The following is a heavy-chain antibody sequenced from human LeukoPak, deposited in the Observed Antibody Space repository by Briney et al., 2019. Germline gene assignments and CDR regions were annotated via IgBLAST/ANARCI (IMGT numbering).Heavy chain of an antibody. CDR1: GGSISSYY. Sequence: SETLSLTCTVSGGSISSYYWSWIRQPAGKGLEWIGRIYTSGSTNYNPSLKSRVTISVDTSKNQFSLKLSSVTAADTAVYYCARDQNVGYCSGGSCDYYYYGMDVWGQGTTVTVSS. CDR3: ARDQNVGYCSGGSCDYYYYGMDV. D-gene: IGHD2-15*01. J-gene: IGHJ6*02. V-gene: IGHV4-4*07. CDR2: IYTSGST.